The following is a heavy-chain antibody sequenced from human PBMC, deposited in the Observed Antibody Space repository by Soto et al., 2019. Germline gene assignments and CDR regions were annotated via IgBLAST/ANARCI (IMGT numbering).Heavy chain of an antibody. V-gene: IGHV1-8*01. Sequence: ASVKVSCKASGYTFTSYDINWVRQATGQGLEWMGWMNPNSGNTGYAQKFQGRVTMTRDTSISTAYMELSSLRSEDTAVYYCARGGGTVTRRSYYRDCIDFWDKGNTVTVSS. CDR2: MNPNSGNT. D-gene: IGHD1-1*01. CDR1: GYTFTSYD. J-gene: IGHJ6*03. CDR3: ARGGGTVTRRSYYRDCIDF.